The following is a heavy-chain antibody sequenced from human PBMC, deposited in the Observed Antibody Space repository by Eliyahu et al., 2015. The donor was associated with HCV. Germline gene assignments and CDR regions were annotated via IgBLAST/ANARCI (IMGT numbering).Heavy chain of an antibody. V-gene: IGHV5-51*01. D-gene: IGHD1-26*01. CDR1: GYSFTXYW. J-gene: IGHJ3*02. CDR3: ARHLVWVGATAVAFDI. CDR2: IYPGDSDT. Sequence: EVQLVQSGAEVKKPGESLKISCKGSGYSFTXYWIGWVXQMPGKGLEWMGIIYPGDSDTRYSPSFQGQVTISADKSISTAYLQWSSLKASDTAMYYCARHLVWVGATAVAFDIWGQGTMVTVSS.